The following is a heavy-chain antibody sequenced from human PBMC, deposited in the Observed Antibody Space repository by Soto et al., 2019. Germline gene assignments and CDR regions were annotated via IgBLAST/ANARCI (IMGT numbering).Heavy chain of an antibody. CDR3: AMRCSGSSCYVVNFAY. Sequence: QVQLQESGPGLVKPSQTLSLTCTVSGGSISSGDYYWSWIRQPPGKGLEWIGYIYYSGSTYYNPSLNSRVTISGDTSRNQFSLKLSSVTAAATAVYYCAMRCSGSSCYVVNFAYWGQGTLVTVSS. D-gene: IGHD2-15*01. V-gene: IGHV4-30-4*01. CDR1: GGSISSGDYY. J-gene: IGHJ4*02. CDR2: IYYSGST.